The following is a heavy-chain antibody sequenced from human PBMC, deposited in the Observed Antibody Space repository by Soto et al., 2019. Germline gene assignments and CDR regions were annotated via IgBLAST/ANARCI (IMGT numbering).Heavy chain of an antibody. D-gene: IGHD6-13*01. CDR1: GFTFSSYG. Sequence: QVQLVESGGGVVQPGRSLRLSCAASGFTFSSYGMHWVRQAPGKGLEWVAVISYDGSNKYYADSVKGRFTISRDNSKNTLYLQMNSLRAEDTAVYYCAKDLYSSSWYSDDVGMDVW. CDR2: ISYDGSNK. V-gene: IGHV3-30*18. J-gene: IGHJ6*01. CDR3: AKDLYSSSWYSDDVGMDV.